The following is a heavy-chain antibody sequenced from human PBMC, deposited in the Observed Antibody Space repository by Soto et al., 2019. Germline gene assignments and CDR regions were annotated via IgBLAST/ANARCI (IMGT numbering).Heavy chain of an antibody. Sequence: PSETLSLTCTVSGGSISSYYWSWIRQPAGKGLEWIGRIYTSGSTNYNPSLKSRVTMSVDTSKNQFSPKLSSVTAADTAVYYCARYRGAARPRWGVNWFDPWGQGTLVTVSS. D-gene: IGHD6-6*01. CDR1: GGSISSYY. V-gene: IGHV4-4*07. J-gene: IGHJ5*02. CDR2: IYTSGST. CDR3: ARYRGAARPRWGVNWFDP.